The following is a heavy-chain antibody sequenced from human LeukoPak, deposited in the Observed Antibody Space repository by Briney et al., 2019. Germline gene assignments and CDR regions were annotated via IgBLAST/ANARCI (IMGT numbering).Heavy chain of an antibody. V-gene: IGHV3-30*02. Sequence: GGSLRLSCAASGFTFIHFGMHWVRLAPGRGPEWVAFIAYDGSVKYYADSVKGRFIISRDNSKSTLDLEMNTMKTEDTAVYYCAKDGPAPSMTTVTSDYWGQGTLVTVSS. CDR2: IAYDGSVK. D-gene: IGHD4-17*01. J-gene: IGHJ4*02. CDR3: AKDGPAPSMTTVTSDY. CDR1: GFTFIHFG.